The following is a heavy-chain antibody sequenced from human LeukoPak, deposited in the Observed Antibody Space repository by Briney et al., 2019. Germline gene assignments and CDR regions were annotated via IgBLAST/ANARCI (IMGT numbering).Heavy chain of an antibody. CDR2: IYYSGST. Sequence: SETLSLTCTVSGGSISSYYWSWIRQPPGKGLEWIGYIYYSGSTNYNPSLESRVTISVDTSKNQFSLKLSSVTAADTAVYYCARRRGYDGREVGFDYWGQGTLVTVSS. V-gene: IGHV4-59*01. CDR1: GGSISSYY. CDR3: ARRRGYDGREVGFDY. J-gene: IGHJ4*02. D-gene: IGHD5-12*01.